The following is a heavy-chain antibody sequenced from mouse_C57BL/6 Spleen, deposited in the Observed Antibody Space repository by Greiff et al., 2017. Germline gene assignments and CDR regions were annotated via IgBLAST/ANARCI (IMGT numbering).Heavy chain of an antibody. CDR3: ARAAGGSSKYYYAMDY. V-gene: IGHV1-80*01. D-gene: IGHD1-1*01. CDR2: IYPGDGDT. CDR1: GYAFSSYW. J-gene: IGHJ4*01. Sequence: VQLQESGAELVKPGASVKISCKASGYAFSSYWMNWVKQRPGKGLEWIGQIYPGDGDTNYNGKFKGKATLTADKSSSTAYMQLSSLTSEDSAVYFCARAAGGSSKYYYAMDYWGQGTSVTVSS.